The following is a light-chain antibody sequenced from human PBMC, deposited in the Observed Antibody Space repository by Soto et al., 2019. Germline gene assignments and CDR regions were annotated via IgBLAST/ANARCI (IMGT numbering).Light chain of an antibody. Sequence: QSALTQPPSASGSPGQSVTISCTGAHSDFGGYNYVSWYQQHPGKAPKLMIFEVNKRPSGIPDRFSGSKSGTSGTLDITGLQTGDEADYYCATWDGSLPGEVFGGGTKLTVL. CDR3: ATWDGSLPGEV. CDR2: EVN. J-gene: IGLJ2*01. CDR1: HSDFGGYNY. V-gene: IGLV2-8*01.